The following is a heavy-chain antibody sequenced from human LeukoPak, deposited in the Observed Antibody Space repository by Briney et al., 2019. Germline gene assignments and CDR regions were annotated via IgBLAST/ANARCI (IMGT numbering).Heavy chain of an antibody. D-gene: IGHD6-19*01. CDR3: ARESRRARSVDY. V-gene: IGHV4-34*01. J-gene: IGHJ4*02. Sequence: SETLSLTCAVYGGSFSGYYWSWIRQPPGKGLEWIGEINHSGSTNYNPSLKSRVTISVDTFKNQFSLKLSSVTAADTAVYYCARESRRARSVDYWGQGTLVTVSS. CDR1: GGSFSGYY. CDR2: INHSGST.